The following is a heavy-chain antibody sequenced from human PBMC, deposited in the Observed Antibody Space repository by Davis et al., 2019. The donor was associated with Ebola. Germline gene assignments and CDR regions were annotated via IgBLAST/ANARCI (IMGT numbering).Heavy chain of an antibody. CDR3: ARDSWYYYDSSGYYLDY. V-gene: IGHV1-18*01. CDR2: ISAYNGNT. CDR1: GYTFTSYG. D-gene: IGHD3-22*01. Sequence: ASVKVSCKASGYTFTSYGISWVRQAPGQGLEWMGWISAYNGNTNYAQKLQGRVTMTTDTSTSTAYMELRSLRSDDTAVYYCARDSWYYYDSSGYYLDYWGQGTLVTVSS. J-gene: IGHJ4*02.